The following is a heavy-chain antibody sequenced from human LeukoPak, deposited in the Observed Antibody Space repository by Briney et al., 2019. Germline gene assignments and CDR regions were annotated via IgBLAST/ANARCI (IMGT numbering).Heavy chain of an antibody. D-gene: IGHD5-12*01. CDR3: AKEISGGYDLLGYFQH. CDR2: ISYDGSNK. CDR1: GFTFSSYG. J-gene: IGHJ1*01. Sequence: SGGSLRLSCTASGFTFSSYGMHWVRQAPGKGLEWVAVISYDGSNKYYADSVKGRFTISRDNSKNTLYLQMNSLRAEDTAVYYCAKEISGGYDLLGYFQHWGQGTLVTVSS. V-gene: IGHV3-30*18.